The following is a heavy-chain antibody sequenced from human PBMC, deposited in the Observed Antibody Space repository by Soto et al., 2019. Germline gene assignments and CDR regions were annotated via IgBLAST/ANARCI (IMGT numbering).Heavy chain of an antibody. V-gene: IGHV4-31*03. CDR2: IYYLGDT. CDR3: ARVQNVVRGVRWFDP. D-gene: IGHD3-10*01. CDR1: GASISSGPFY. Sequence: QVQLRESGPGLVEPSQTLSLTCTISGASISSGPFYWGWIRQHPGQGLEWIGHIYYLGDTFYNPSLKRRAFISVDSSVNQFSLKLISVTAADTAVYYCARVQNVVRGVRWFDPWGQGILFTVSS. J-gene: IGHJ5*02.